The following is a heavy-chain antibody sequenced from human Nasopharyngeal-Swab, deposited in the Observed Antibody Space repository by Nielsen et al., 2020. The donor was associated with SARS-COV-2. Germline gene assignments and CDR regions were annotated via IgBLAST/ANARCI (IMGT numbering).Heavy chain of an antibody. J-gene: IGHJ4*02. CDR3: ARAVAVAEFDY. CDR2: IYYSGST. Sequence: WIRQPPGKGLEWIGYIYYSGSTYYNPSLKSRVTISVDTSKNQFSLKLGSVTAADTAVYYCARAVAVAEFDYWGQGTLVTVSS. V-gene: IGHV4-31*02. D-gene: IGHD6-19*01.